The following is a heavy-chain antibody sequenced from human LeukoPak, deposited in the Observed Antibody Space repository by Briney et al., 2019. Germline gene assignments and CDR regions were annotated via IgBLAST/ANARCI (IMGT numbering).Heavy chain of an antibody. CDR2: ISYDGSNK. D-gene: IGHD6-13*01. CDR1: GFTFSSYA. Sequence: GGSLRLSCAASGFTFSSYAMHWVRQAPGKGLEWVAVISYDGSNKYYADSVKGRFTISRDNSKNTLYLQMNSLRAEDTAVYYCARWYSSSWYTPDYWGQGTLVTVSS. V-gene: IGHV3-30-3*01. J-gene: IGHJ4*02. CDR3: ARWYSSSWYTPDY.